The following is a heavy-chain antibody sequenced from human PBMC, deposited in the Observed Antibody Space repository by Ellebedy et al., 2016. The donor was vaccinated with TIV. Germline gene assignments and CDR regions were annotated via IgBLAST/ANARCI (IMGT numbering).Heavy chain of an antibody. CDR3: ARDSSGSYPYYYYYMDV. Sequence: LRLXXTVSGGSISSGSYYWSWIRQPAGKGLEWIGRIYTSGSTNYNPSLKSRVTMSVDTSKNQFSLKLSSVTAADTAVYYCARDSSGSYPYYYYYMDVWGKGTTVTVSS. V-gene: IGHV4-61*02. CDR1: GGSISSGSYY. J-gene: IGHJ6*03. D-gene: IGHD1-26*01. CDR2: IYTSGST.